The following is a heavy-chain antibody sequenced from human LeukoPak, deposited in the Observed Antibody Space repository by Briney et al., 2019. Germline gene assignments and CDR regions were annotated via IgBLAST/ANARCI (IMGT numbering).Heavy chain of an antibody. J-gene: IGHJ4*02. V-gene: IGHV1-8*01. D-gene: IGHD3-22*01. CDR1: GYTFTSYD. CDR3: ARGGYDSSGYYGYYFDY. CDR2: MNPNSGNT. Sequence: ASVKVSCKGSGYTFTSYDINWVRQATGQGLEWRGWMNPNSGNTENAQKFQGRVTMTRNTSISTAYMELSSLRSEDTAVYYCARGGYDSSGYYGYYFDYWGQGTLVTVSS.